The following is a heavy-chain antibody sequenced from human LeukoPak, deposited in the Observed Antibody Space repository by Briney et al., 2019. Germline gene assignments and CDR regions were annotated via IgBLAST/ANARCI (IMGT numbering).Heavy chain of an antibody. CDR1: GFTFSSYW. D-gene: IGHD6-13*01. CDR2: INSDGSST. J-gene: IGHJ4*02. Sequence: GGSLRLSCAASGFTFSSYWMHWVRQAPGKGLVWVSRINSDGSSTNYADSVKGRFTISRGNAKNTLYLQVNSLRAEDTAVYYCARDDPAGTLNYWGQGTLVTVSS. V-gene: IGHV3-74*01. CDR3: ARDDPAGTLNY.